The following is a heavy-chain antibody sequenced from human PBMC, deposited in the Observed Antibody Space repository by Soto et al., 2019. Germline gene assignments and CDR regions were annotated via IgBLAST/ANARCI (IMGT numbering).Heavy chain of an antibody. CDR1: GFTFSSYA. CDR3: ARGTSAIAAVMFDP. J-gene: IGHJ5*02. CDR2: ISYDGSNK. Sequence: GGSLRLSCAASGFTFSSYAMHWVRQAPGKGLGWVAVISYDGSNKYYADSVKGRFTISRDNSKNTLYLQMNSLRAEDTAVYYCARGTSAIAAVMFDPWGQGTLVTVSS. D-gene: IGHD6-13*01. V-gene: IGHV3-30-3*01.